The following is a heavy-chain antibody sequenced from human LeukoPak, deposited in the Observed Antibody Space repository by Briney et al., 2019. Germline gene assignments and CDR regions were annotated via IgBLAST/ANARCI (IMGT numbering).Heavy chain of an antibody. V-gene: IGHV3-23*01. CDR2: IGGVAVSS. Sequence: GGSLRLSCLASGFNFNIHAMSRVRQAPGKGLEWVSTIGGVAVSSDYADSVRGRFSFSRDDSKNTVYLQMNSLRVEDTAVYYCVKDQFPGNGIYDPFDKWGQGTIVTVS. D-gene: IGHD2-8*01. CDR3: VKDQFPGNGIYDPFDK. CDR1: GFNFNIHA. J-gene: IGHJ3*02.